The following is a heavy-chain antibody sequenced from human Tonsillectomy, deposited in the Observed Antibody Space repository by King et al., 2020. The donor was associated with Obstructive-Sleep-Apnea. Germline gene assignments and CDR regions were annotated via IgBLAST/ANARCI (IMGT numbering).Heavy chain of an antibody. CDR2: IRYDGSNK. J-gene: IGHJ6*02. CDR3: AKEGDGSGSYYYAPWSTVYYYGMDV. V-gene: IGHV3-30*02. Sequence: VQLVESGGGVVQPGGSLRLSCAASGFTFSSYGMHWVRQAPGKGLEWVAFIRYDGSNKYYADSVKGRFTISRDNSKNTLYLQMNSLRAEDTAVYYCAKEGDGSGSYYYAPWSTVYYYGMDVWGQGTTVTVSS. CDR1: GFTFSSYG. D-gene: IGHD3-10*01.